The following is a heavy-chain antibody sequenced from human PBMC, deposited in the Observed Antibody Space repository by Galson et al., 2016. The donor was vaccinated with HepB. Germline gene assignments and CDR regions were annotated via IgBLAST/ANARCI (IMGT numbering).Heavy chain of an antibody. CDR1: GFTFSSVW. V-gene: IGHV3-7*03. CDR2: IKPDGSEK. D-gene: IGHD3-22*01. J-gene: IGHJ1*01. CDR3: ALYYYDSSGFVEYFQQ. Sequence: SLRLSCATSGFTFSSVWMSWVRQAPGKGLEWAANIKPDGSEKYYVDSLKGRFTISRDNAKNSLYPQMNSLRAEDTAVYYCALYYYDSSGFVEYFQQWGQGTRVTVSS.